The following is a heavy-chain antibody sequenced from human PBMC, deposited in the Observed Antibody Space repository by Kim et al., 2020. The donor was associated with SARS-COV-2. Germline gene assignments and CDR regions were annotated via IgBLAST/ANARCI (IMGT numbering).Heavy chain of an antibody. D-gene: IGHD6-13*01. CDR3: ARGLSYWGIAAAGTIWFDP. Sequence: ASVKVSCKASGYTFTSYGISWVRQAPGQGLEWMGWISAYNGNTNYAQKLQGRVTMTTDTSTSTAYMELRSLRSDDTAVYYCARGLSYWGIAAAGTIWFDPWGQGTLVTVSS. CDR2: ISAYNGNT. J-gene: IGHJ5*02. V-gene: IGHV1-18*01. CDR1: GYTFTSYG.